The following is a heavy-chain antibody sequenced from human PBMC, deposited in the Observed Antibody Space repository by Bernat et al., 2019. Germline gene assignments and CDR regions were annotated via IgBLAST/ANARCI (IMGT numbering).Heavy chain of an antibody. CDR3: VKEWDNWNLI. Sequence: QVQLVESGGGVVQPGRSLRLSCAASGFTFSSYAMHWVRQAPGKGLEWVAVIWYDGNNKYYGDSVKGRFTISRDNSKNTLYLQINSLRAEDTAVYYCVKEWDNWNLIWGQGTLVTVSS. D-gene: IGHD1-7*01. CDR2: IWYDGNNK. CDR1: GFTFSSYA. J-gene: IGHJ4*02. V-gene: IGHV3-33*06.